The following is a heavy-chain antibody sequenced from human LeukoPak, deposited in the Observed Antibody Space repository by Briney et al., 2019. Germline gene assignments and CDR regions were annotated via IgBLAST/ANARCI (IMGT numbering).Heavy chain of an antibody. J-gene: IGHJ4*02. D-gene: IGHD6-13*01. V-gene: IGHV5-51*01. CDR2: IYPGDSDT. CDR3: ARLPSQGYSSSWYYFDY. CDR1: GYSFTSYW. Sequence: GESLKISCKGSGYSFTSYWIGWVRQMPGKGLEWMGIIYPGDSDTRYSPSFQGQVTISADKSISTAYLQWSSLKASDTAMYYCARLPSQGYSSSWYYFDYWGQGTLVTVSS.